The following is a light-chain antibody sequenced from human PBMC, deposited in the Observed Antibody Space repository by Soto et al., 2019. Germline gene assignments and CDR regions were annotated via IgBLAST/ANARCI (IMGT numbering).Light chain of an antibody. CDR1: EDVGSN. V-gene: IGKV3-15*01. CDR2: GAS. J-gene: IGKJ1*01. CDR3: QQYNQWPSWT. Sequence: EIVMTQSPDTLSVSPGERVTLSCRASEDVGSNLVWYQQKVGQVPRLVIYGASSRATGMPARFSASGSGTDFPLTLRSLQSEDFGGYYCQQYNQWPSWTFGQGTRVDI.